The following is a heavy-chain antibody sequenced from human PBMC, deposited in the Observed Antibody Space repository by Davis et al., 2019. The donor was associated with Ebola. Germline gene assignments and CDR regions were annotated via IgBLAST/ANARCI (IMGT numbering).Heavy chain of an antibody. D-gene: IGHD4-17*01. J-gene: IGHJ4*02. V-gene: IGHV4-59*11. CDR3: ARRYYGDRFDY. CDR1: GGSFSGHY. Sequence: GSLRLSCAVYGGSFSGHYWSWIRQPPGKGLEWIGYIYYSGSTNYNPSLKSRVTISVDTSKNQFSLKLSSVAAADTAVYYCARRYYGDRFDYWGQGTLVTVSS. CDR2: IYYSGST.